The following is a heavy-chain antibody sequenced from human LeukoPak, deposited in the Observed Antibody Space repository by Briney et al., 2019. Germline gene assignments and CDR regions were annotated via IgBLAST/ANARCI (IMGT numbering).Heavy chain of an antibody. V-gene: IGHV4-59*01. D-gene: IGHD4-4*01. CDR1: GGSINTYY. J-gene: IGHJ3*02. CDR2: IYHSGST. Sequence: KPSETLSLTCTVSGGTLSGGSINTYYWNWIRPPPGKGLEWIGYIYHSGSTNYNPSLKSRVTISLDTSKNQFSLKLTSVTAADTAIYYCARVGGMTTINNAAFDIWGQGTMVTVSS. CDR3: ARVGGMTTINNAAFDI.